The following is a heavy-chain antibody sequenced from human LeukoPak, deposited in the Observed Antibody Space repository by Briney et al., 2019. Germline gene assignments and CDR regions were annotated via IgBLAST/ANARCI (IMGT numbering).Heavy chain of an antibody. CDR3: ARDSRNYQGYGY. CDR2: INSDGSTT. D-gene: IGHD4-11*01. Sequence: GGSLRLSCAASGFTFSDYWMHWVRQAPGKGLVWVSRINSDGSTTTYADSVKGRFTISRDNAKNTLYLQMNGLRAEDTAVYYCARDSRNYQGYGYWGQGTLVTVSS. J-gene: IGHJ4*02. V-gene: IGHV3-74*01. CDR1: GFTFSDYW.